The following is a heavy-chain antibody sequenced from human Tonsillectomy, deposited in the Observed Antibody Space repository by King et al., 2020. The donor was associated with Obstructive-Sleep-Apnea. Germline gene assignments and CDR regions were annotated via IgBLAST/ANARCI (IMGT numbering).Heavy chain of an antibody. V-gene: IGHV3-9*01. CDR2: ISWNSGSI. Sequence: QLVQSGGGLVQPGRSLRLSCAASGFTFDDYAMHWVRQAPGKGLEWVSGISWNSGSIGYADSVKGRFTISSDNAKNSLYLQMNSLRAEDTALYYCAKDSFPIAVAGTYYFDYWGQGTLVTVSS. CDR1: GFTFDDYA. CDR3: AKDSFPIAVAGTYYFDY. D-gene: IGHD6-19*01. J-gene: IGHJ4*02.